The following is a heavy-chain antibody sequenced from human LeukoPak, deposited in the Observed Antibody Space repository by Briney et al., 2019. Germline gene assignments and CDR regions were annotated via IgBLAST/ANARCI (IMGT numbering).Heavy chain of an antibody. D-gene: IGHD3-10*01. CDR2: INHSGST. CDR3: ARSADYYGSGSYRRYYHYGMDV. Sequence: SETLSLTCAVYGGSLSGYYWSWIRQPPGKGREGSGEINHSGSTTHTLSLKSRVTISVDTSKKQFTLKLSSVTAADRAVYYCARSADYYGSGSYRRYYHYGMDVWGQGTTVTVSS. CDR1: GGSLSGYY. V-gene: IGHV4-34*01. J-gene: IGHJ6*02.